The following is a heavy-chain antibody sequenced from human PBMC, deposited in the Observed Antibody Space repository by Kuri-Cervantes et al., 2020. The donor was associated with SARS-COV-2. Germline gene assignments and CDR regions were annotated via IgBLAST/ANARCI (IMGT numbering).Heavy chain of an antibody. Sequence: GGSLRLSCAASGFTFSSYAMHWVRQAPGKGLEWVAVISYDGSNKYYADSVKGRFTISRDNSKNTLYVQMNSLRAEDTAVYYCAKRGCSSTSCSHYFDYWGQGTLATVSS. CDR1: GFTFSSYA. CDR2: ISYDGSNK. J-gene: IGHJ4*02. D-gene: IGHD2-2*01. CDR3: AKRGCSSTSCSHYFDY. V-gene: IGHV3-30*18.